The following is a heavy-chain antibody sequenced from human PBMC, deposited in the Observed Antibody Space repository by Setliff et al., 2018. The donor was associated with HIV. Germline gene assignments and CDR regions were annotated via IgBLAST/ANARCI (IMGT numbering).Heavy chain of an antibody. CDR2: IIPIFGTA. J-gene: IGHJ5*02. Sequence: ASVKVSCKASGGTFSSYAISWVRQAPGQGLEWMGGIIPIFGTANYAQKFQGRVTITTDESTSTAYMELNTLRPEDTAVYYCARSPQDILTGYYMFWFDPWGQGTLVTVSS. CDR1: GGTFSSYA. CDR3: ARSPQDILTGYYMFWFDP. D-gene: IGHD3-9*01. V-gene: IGHV1-69*05.